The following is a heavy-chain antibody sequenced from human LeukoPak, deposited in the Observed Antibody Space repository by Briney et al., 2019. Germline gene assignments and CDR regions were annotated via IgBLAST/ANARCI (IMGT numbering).Heavy chain of an antibody. Sequence: PGGSLRLSCAASGFPFSGYAMKWVGQAPGRGRAWVSGVSGCGGTKSYAATLQGRFTIPRDNSQTTLYLQMNSLRAEDTAVYYCANGNRCTSPNCLGYYYFYMDVWGKGTTVTVSS. V-gene: IGHV3-23*01. J-gene: IGHJ6*03. CDR2: VSGCGGTK. D-gene: IGHD2-8*01. CDR3: ANGNRCTSPNCLGYYYFYMDV. CDR1: GFPFSGYA.